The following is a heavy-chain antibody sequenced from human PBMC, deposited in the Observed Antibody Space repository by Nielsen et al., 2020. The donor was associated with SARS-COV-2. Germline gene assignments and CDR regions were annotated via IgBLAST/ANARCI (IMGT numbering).Heavy chain of an antibody. D-gene: IGHD3-3*01. V-gene: IGHV4-34*01. CDR1: GGSFSGYY. CDR2: INHSGST. CDR3: ARRLGWSGYYFDY. Sequence: SETLSLTCAVYGGSFSGYYWRWIRQPPGKGLEWIGEINHSGSTNYNPSLKSRVTISVDTSKTQFSLKLSSVTAADTAVYYCARRLGWSGYYFDYWGQGTLVTVSS. J-gene: IGHJ4*02.